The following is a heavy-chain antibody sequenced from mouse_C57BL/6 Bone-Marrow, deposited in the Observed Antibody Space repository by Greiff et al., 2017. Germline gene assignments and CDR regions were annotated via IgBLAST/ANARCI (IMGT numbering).Heavy chain of an antibody. CDR2: ISSGSSTI. Sequence: EVKLVESGGGLVKPGGSLKLSCAASGFTFSDYGMHWVRQAPEKGLEWVAYISSGSSTIYYADTVKGRFTISRANAKNTRFLQMTSLRSEDTAMDYCAIYGSSYESWFAYWGQGTLVTVSA. V-gene: IGHV5-17*01. J-gene: IGHJ3*01. CDR1: GFTFSDYG. D-gene: IGHD1-1*01. CDR3: AIYGSSYESWFAY.